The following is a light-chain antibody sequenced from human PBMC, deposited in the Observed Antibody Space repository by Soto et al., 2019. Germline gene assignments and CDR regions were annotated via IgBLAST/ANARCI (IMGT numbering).Light chain of an antibody. J-gene: IGKJ1*01. CDR2: DAS. Sequence: EVVLTQSPATLSLSPGERATLSCRASQIISSSLAWYQQKPGQAPRLLIYDASTRATGFPARFSGSGSGTDFTLTIGSLEPEDFAVYYCQQRSEWPRTFGQGTKVDIK. CDR1: QIISSS. V-gene: IGKV3-11*01. CDR3: QQRSEWPRT.